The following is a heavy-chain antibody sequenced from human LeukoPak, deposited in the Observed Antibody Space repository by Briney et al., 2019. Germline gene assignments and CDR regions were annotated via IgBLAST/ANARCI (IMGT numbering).Heavy chain of an antibody. CDR1: GGSISTDASY. J-gene: IGHJ6*02. D-gene: IGHD6-19*01. V-gene: IGHV4-39*01. CDR3: ARLFSRGWEYHFGLDV. Sequence: SETLSLTCTVSGGSISTDASYWAWLRQPPGKGLEWIGSIYYSGSTYYSLSLKSRVTLSVDTSKNQFSLKMSSVTAADTAVFYCARLFSRGWEYHFGLDVWGQGTTVTVS. CDR2: IYYSGST.